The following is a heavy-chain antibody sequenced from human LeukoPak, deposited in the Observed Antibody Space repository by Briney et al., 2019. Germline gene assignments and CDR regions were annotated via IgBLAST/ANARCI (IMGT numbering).Heavy chain of an antibody. CDR1: GGSISSSSYY. Sequence: SETLSLTCTVSGGSISSSSYYWGWVRQPPGKGLQWIGSIYNSGTTYYNPSPKSRVTISVDTSQNQFSLKLTSVSAADTAVYYCARMLRGGPEFDYWAQGTLVTVSS. J-gene: IGHJ4*02. V-gene: IGHV4-39*01. CDR2: IYNSGTT. D-gene: IGHD1-14*01. CDR3: ARMLRGGPEFDY.